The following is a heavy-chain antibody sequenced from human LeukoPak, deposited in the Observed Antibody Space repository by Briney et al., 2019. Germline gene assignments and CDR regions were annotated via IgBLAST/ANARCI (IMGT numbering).Heavy chain of an antibody. Sequence: SQTLSLTCAISGESVSRDTAAWNWVSQSPSRGLEWLGRTYYRSKWYNDYAVSVKSRITISPDTSKNQFSLQLNSVTPEDTAVYYCARDRGGSSWYYFDNWGQGSLVTVSS. D-gene: IGHD6-13*01. V-gene: IGHV6-1*01. CDR1: GESVSRDTAA. CDR2: TYYRSKWYN. J-gene: IGHJ4*02. CDR3: ARDRGGSSWYYFDN.